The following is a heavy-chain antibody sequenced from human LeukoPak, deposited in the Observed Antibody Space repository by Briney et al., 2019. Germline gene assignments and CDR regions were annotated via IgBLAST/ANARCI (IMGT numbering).Heavy chain of an antibody. V-gene: IGHV3-74*01. CDR2: ISGDGSST. J-gene: IGHJ5*02. D-gene: IGHD1/OR15-1a*01. CDR1: GFTFSSYW. CDR3: ARPSLEQGFDP. Sequence: PVGSLRLSCAASGFTFSSYWMLWVRQAPGKGLVWVSRISGDGSSTNYADSVKGRFTILGDNAKNTLYLQMNSLRAEDTAVYYCARPSLEQGFDPWGQGTLVTVSS.